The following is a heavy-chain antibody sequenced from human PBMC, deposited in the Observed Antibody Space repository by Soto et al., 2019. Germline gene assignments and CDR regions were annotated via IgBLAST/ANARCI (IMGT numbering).Heavy chain of an antibody. CDR2: IYRSGST. Sequence: PSETLSLTCAVSSGSISSSNWWSWVRQPPGKGLEWIGEIYRSGSTNYNPSLKSRVTISVDKSKNQFSLKLSSVTAADTAVYYCARVIGQLLWGGGNWFDPWGQGTLVTVSS. CDR3: ARVIGQLLWGGGNWFDP. CDR1: SGSISSSNW. V-gene: IGHV4-4*02. J-gene: IGHJ5*02. D-gene: IGHD2-2*01.